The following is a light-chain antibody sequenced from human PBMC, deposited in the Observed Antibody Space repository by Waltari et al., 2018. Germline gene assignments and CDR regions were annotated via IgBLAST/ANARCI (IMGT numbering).Light chain of an antibody. CDR2: YDD. V-gene: IGLV1-36*01. J-gene: IGLJ2*01. CDR3: ASWDDDLSGVV. CDR1: RSNLGNNA. Sequence: QSVLTQPPSVSEAPSHSVTISCSGIRSNLGNNALNWYQQFPGRAPNLLIYYDDLLPSGVSDRFSGSKSGTSASLAISGLQSEDEAYYYCASWDDDLSGVVFGGGTKLTVL.